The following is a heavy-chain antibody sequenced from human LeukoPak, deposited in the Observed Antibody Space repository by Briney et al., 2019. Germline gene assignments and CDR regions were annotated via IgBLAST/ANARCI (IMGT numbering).Heavy chain of an antibody. CDR2: FDPEDGET. CDR1: GYTLTELS. Sequence: ASVKVSCKVSGYTLTELSMHWVRQAPGKGLEWMGGFDPEDGETIYAQKFQGRVTMTEDTSTDIAYMELSSLRSEDTAVYYCATGGVAVAGTGAFDIWGQGAMVTVSS. J-gene: IGHJ3*02. V-gene: IGHV1-24*01. CDR3: ATGGVAVAGTGAFDI. D-gene: IGHD6-19*01.